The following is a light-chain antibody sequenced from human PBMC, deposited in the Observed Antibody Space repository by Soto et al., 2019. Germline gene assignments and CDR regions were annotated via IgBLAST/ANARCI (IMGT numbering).Light chain of an antibody. CDR2: RNN. V-gene: IGLV1-47*01. J-gene: IGLJ1*01. Sequence: QSVLTQPPSASGTPGQGVPLSCSGSTSNIGSNYVYWYQQLPGTPPKLLIYRNNQRPSGVPDRFSGSKSGTSASLAISGLRSYDEADYFCATRDDSLNGIYVFGTGTKLTVL. CDR1: TSNIGSNY. CDR3: ATRDDSLNGIYV.